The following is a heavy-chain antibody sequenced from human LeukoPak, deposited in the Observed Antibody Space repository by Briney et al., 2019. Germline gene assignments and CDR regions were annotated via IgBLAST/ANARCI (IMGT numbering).Heavy chain of an antibody. J-gene: IGHJ4*02. D-gene: IGHD6-19*01. V-gene: IGHV3-48*04. Sequence: QPGGSLRLSCAATGSTFSSYSMNWVRQAPGKGLEWVSYISSTSTTIYYADSVKGRFTISRDNAKNSLYLQMNSLRAEDTAVYYCASGYSSGPVYWGQGNLVTVSS. CDR1: GSTFSSYS. CDR2: ISSTSTTI. CDR3: ASGYSSGPVY.